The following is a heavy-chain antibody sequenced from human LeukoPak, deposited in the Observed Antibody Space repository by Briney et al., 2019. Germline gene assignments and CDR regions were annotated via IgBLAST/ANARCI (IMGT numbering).Heavy chain of an antibody. J-gene: IGHJ5*02. CDR2: INSDGSST. Sequence: GGSLRLSCAASGFTLSSYWMHSVRQAPGKGLVWVSRINSDGSSTSYADSVKGRFPISRDNAKNTLYLQMTSLRAQDTAVYCCARAIADSINPWGQGTLVAVSS. D-gene: IGHD6-13*01. CDR3: ARAIADSINP. CDR1: GFTLSSYW. V-gene: IGHV3-74*01.